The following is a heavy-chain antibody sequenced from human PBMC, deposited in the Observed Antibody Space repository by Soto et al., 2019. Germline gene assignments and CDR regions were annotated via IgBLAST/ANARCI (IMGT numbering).Heavy chain of an antibody. CDR2: ISGSGGST. J-gene: IGHJ4*02. CDR1: GFTFSSYA. D-gene: IGHD3-10*01. Sequence: GGSLRLSCAASGFTFSSYAMSWVRQAPGKGLEWVSAISGSGGSTYYADSVKGRFTISRDNSKNTLYLQMNSLRAEDTAVYYCAKDQDRITMVRGVIITFESDYWGQGTLVTVSS. CDR3: AKDQDRITMVRGVIITFESDY. V-gene: IGHV3-23*01.